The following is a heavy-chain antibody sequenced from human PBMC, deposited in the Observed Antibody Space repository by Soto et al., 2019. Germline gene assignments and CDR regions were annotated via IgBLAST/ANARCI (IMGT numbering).Heavy chain of an antibody. CDR1: GFTFSSYA. V-gene: IGHV3-30-3*01. J-gene: IGHJ4*02. CDR3: ARSDRSITMIVVVTDY. Sequence: GGFLRLSCAASGFTFSSYAMHRVRQAPDKGLEWVAVISYDGSNKYYADSVKGRFTISRDNSKNTLYLQMNSLRAEDTAVYYCARSDRSITMIVVVTDYWGQGTLVTVSS. CDR2: ISYDGSNK. D-gene: IGHD3-22*01.